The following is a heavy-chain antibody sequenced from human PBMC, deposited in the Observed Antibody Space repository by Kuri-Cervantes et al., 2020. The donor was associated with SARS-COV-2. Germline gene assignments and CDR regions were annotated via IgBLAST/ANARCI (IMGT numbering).Heavy chain of an antibody. J-gene: IGHJ4*02. CDR1: GGTFSSYA. Sequence: SVKVSCKASGGTFSSYAISWVRQVPGQGLEWMGRIIPILGIANYAQKFQGRVTITADKSTSTAYMELSRLRSDDTAVYYCARPLRWLQRFDYWGQGTLVTVSS. CDR2: IIPILGIA. CDR3: ARPLRWLQRFDY. D-gene: IGHD5-12*01. V-gene: IGHV1-69*04.